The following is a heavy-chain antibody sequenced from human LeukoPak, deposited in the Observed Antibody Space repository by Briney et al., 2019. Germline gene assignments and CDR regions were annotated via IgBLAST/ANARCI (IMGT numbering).Heavy chain of an antibody. D-gene: IGHD1-14*01. V-gene: IGHV4-61*02. CDR2: IYTSGST. CDR1: GGSINRSYYY. CDR3: ARDNPGNAFDI. J-gene: IGHJ3*02. Sequence: SETLSLTCTVSGGSINRSYYYWGWIRQPAGKGLEWIGRIYTSGSTNYNPSLKSRVTMSVDTSKNQFSLKLSSVTAADTAVYYCARDNPGNAFDIWGQGTMVTVSS.